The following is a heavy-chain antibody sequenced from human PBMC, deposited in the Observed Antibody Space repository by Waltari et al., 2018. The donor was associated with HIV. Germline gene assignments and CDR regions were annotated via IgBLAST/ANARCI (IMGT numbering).Heavy chain of an antibody. V-gene: IGHV5-51*03. D-gene: IGHD3-22*01. J-gene: IGHJ3*02. CDR1: GYTFTTYW. Sequence: EVQLVQSGAEVRKSGESLKISCKASGYTFTTYWIAWVPQMSGEGLEWMGIIYPFDSDTRYNPSFEGQITISVVKSLATAYLEWNNLNASDAAIYYCARLFYYDTTGYINNAFDIWGQGTEVSVS. CDR3: ARLFYYDTTGYINNAFDI. CDR2: IYPFDSDT.